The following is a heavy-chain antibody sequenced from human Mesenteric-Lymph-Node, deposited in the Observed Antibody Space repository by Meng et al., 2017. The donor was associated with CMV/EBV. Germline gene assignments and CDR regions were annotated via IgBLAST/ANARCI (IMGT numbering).Heavy chain of an antibody. D-gene: IGHD2-2*01. CDR3: MREGKGYYSDTNCLNEY. Sequence: ESLKISCAASGFTFSSYSMHWVRQAPGKGLEWIASIYHSGSAYHNPSLKSRVTISVDTSKNQCSLRLSSVTAADKAVYYCMREGKGYYSDTNCLNEYWGQGTLVTVSS. CDR2: IYHSGSA. V-gene: IGHV4-38-2*02. CDR1: GFTFSSYS. J-gene: IGHJ4*02.